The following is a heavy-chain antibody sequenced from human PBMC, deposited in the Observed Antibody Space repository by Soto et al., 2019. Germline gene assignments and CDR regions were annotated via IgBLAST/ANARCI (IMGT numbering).Heavy chain of an antibody. CDR3: ARAGYCSSTSCYPYNWFDP. CDR2: IIPIFGTA. V-gene: IGHV1-69*01. D-gene: IGHD2-2*01. Sequence: QVQLVQSGAEVKKPGSSVKVSCKASGGTFSSYAISWVRQAPGQGLEWMGGIIPIFGTANYAQKFQGRVTITADESTSTAYMELSSLRSEDTAVYYCARAGYCSSTSCYPYNWFDPWGQGTLVTVSS. J-gene: IGHJ5*02. CDR1: GGTFSSYA.